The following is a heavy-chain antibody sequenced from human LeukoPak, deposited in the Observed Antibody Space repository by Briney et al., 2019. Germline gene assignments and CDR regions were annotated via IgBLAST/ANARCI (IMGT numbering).Heavy chain of an antibody. Sequence: GESLKISCKGSGYSFTGYWIGWLGQLPGKGLEWMGLFYPGDSDTRYSPTFQGQVTISADKSISTAYLQWSSLKASDTAMYYCARRPDYGGTNNWFDPWGQGTLVTVSS. V-gene: IGHV5-51*01. CDR3: ARRPDYGGTNNWFDP. D-gene: IGHD4-23*01. J-gene: IGHJ5*02. CDR2: FYPGDSDT. CDR1: GYSFTGYW.